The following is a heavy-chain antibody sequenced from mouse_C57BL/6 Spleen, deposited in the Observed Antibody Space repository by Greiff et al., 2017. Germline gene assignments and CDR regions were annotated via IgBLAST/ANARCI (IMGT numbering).Heavy chain of an antibody. CDR1: GYTFTSYG. J-gene: IGHJ4*01. Sequence: QVQLQQSGAELARPGASVKLSCKASGYTFTSYGISWVKQRTGQGLEWIGEIYPRSGNTYYNEKFKGKATLTADTSSSTAYMELSSLTSEDSAVYFCARGGYGNYNYAMDYWGQGTSVTVSS. CDR3: ARGGYGNYNYAMDY. D-gene: IGHD2-10*02. V-gene: IGHV1-81*01. CDR2: IYPRSGNT.